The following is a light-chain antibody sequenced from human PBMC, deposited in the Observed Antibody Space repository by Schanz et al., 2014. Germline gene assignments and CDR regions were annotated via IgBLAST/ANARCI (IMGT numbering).Light chain of an antibody. J-gene: IGLJ2*01. Sequence: QSALTQPASVSGSPGQSITISCTGTSSDVGGYNYVSWYQQHPGKAPKLMIYDVNKRPSGVSNRFSGSKSGNTASLTVSGLQAEDEADYYCSSYGGSNFVVFGGGTKLTVL. CDR1: SSDVGGYNY. CDR2: DVN. V-gene: IGLV2-14*01. CDR3: SSYGGSNFVV.